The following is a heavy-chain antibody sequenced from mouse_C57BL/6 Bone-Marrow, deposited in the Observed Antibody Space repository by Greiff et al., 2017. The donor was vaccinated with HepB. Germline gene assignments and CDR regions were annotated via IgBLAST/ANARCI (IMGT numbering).Heavy chain of an antibody. Sequence: EVKVVESGEGLVKPGGSLKLSCAASGFTFSSYAMSWVRQTPEKRLEWVAYISSGGDYIYYADTVKGRFTISRDNARNTLYLQMSSLKSEDTAMYYCTRATTVVAPYFDYWGQGTTLTVSS. D-gene: IGHD1-1*01. CDR1: GFTFSSYA. V-gene: IGHV5-9-1*02. CDR2: ISSGGDYI. J-gene: IGHJ2*01. CDR3: TRATTVVAPYFDY.